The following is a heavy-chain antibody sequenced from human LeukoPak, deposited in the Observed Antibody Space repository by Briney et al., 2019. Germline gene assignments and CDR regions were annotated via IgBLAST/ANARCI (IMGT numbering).Heavy chain of an antibody. CDR1: GGSISGDY. CDR3: ARDLLRGVTGSWFEAFDI. D-gene: IGHD6-13*01. V-gene: IGHV4-4*07. J-gene: IGHJ3*02. CDR2: IYTSGST. Sequence: SETLSLTCSVSGGSISGDYWSWIRQPAGTGLEWIGRIYTSGSTIYNPSLKSRVPMSVDTSKNQFSLRLNSVTAADTAVYYCARDLLRGVTGSWFEAFDIWGQGTMVTVSS.